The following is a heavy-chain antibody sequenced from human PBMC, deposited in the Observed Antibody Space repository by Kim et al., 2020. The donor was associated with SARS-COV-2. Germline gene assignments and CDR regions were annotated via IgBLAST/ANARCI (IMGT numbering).Heavy chain of an antibody. CDR3: ATGAPTSAWFDP. Sequence: IYAQKFQGRVTMTEDTSTDTAYMELSSLRSEDMAVYYCATGAPTSAWFDPWGQGTLVTVSS. D-gene: IGHD5-12*01. J-gene: IGHJ5*02. V-gene: IGHV1-24*01.